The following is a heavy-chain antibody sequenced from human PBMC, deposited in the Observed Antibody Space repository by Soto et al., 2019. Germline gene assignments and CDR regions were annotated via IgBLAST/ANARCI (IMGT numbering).Heavy chain of an antibody. J-gene: IGHJ4*02. CDR2: IYHSGST. D-gene: IGHD1-7*01. Sequence: SETLSLTCAVSGGSISSSNWWSWVRQPPGKGLEWIGDIYHSGSTNYNPSLKSRVTISVDKSKNQFSLKLSSVTAADTAVYYCARSSTGTTWYFDYWGQGTLVTVSS. CDR3: ARSSTGTTWYFDY. CDR1: GGSISSSNW. V-gene: IGHV4-4*02.